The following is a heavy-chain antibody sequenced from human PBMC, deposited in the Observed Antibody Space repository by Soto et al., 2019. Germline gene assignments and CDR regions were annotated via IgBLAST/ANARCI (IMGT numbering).Heavy chain of an antibody. CDR1: GYTFTGYY. V-gene: IGHV1-2*04. J-gene: IGHJ5*02. CDR2: INPNSGGT. CDR3: ARGRVGLLWFGDTNENWFDP. D-gene: IGHD3-10*01. Sequence: QVQLVQSGAEVKKPGASVKVSCKASGYTFTGYYMHWVRQAPGQGLEWMGWINPNSGGTNYAQKLQGWVTMTRDTSISTAYMELSRLRSDDTAVYYCARGRVGLLWFGDTNENWFDPWGQGTLVTVSS.